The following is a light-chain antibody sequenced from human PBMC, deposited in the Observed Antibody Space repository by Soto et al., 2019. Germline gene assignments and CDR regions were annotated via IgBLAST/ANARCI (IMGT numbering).Light chain of an antibody. CDR2: GAS. CDR1: QIVSSTY. Sequence: EIVLTQSPGTLSLSPGERATLSCRASQIVSSTYLAWFQQKAGQAPRLLIYGASTRATGIPDRFSGSGSGTDFTLTISGLDPEDFALYYCQQYDVTPPNTFGGGTKVEV. J-gene: IGKJ4*01. CDR3: QQYDVTPPNT. V-gene: IGKV3-20*01.